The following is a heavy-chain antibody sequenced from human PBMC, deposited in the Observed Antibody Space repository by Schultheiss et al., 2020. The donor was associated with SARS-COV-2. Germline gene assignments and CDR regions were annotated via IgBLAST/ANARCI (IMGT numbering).Heavy chain of an antibody. V-gene: IGHV3-7*03. CDR1: GFTFSSYW. Sequence: GGSLRLSCAASGFTFSSYWMSWVRQAPGKGLEWVANIKQDGSEKYYVDSVKGRFTISRDNAKNSLYLQMNSLRAEDTAVYYCARLAYCGGDCPQYYMDVWGKGTTVTVSS. CDR2: IKQDGSEK. J-gene: IGHJ6*03. D-gene: IGHD2-21*01. CDR3: ARLAYCGGDCPQYYMDV.